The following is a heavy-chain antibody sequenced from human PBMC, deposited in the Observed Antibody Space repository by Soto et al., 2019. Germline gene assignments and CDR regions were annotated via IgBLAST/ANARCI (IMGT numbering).Heavy chain of an antibody. CDR3: ARGRTTNPSLGIGY. V-gene: IGHV4-59*01. CDR2: IYYRGST. D-gene: IGHD1-1*01. J-gene: IGHJ4*02. CDR1: GGPITSYY. Sequence: GPGPRGASETLSLTCTVSGGPITSYYWTWIRQPPGRGLEWIGYIYYRGSTNYTPSLKSRVTISIDASTNQFSLRLSSVTAADTAVYYCARGRTTNPSLGIGYWGQGTLVTVSS.